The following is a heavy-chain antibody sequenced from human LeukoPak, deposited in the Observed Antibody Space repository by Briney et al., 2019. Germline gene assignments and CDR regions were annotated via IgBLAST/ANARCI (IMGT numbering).Heavy chain of an antibody. J-gene: IGHJ4*02. V-gene: IGHV1-58*01. CDR2: IVVGSGNT. CDR1: GFTFTSSA. D-gene: IGHD6-13*01. Sequence: SVKVSCKASGFTFTSSAVQWVRQACGQRLEWIGWIVVGSGNTNYAQKFQERVTITRDMSTSTAYMELSSLRSEDTAVYYCAADLTAAGTGDGYWGQGTLVTVSS. CDR3: AADLTAAGTGDGY.